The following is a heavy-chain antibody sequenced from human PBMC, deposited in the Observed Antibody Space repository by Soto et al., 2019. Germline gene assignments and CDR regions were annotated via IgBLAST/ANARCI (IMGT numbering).Heavy chain of an antibody. CDR2: IYYSGST. J-gene: IGHJ6*02. Sequence: SETLSLTCTVSGGSISSGGYYWSWIRQHPGKGLEWIGYIYYSGSTYYNPSLKSRVTISVDTSKNQFSLKLSSVTAADTAVYYCARGRPPRITIFGVVIEYGMDVWGQGTTVTVSS. V-gene: IGHV4-31*03. CDR1: GGSISSGGYY. D-gene: IGHD3-3*01. CDR3: ARGRPPRITIFGVVIEYGMDV.